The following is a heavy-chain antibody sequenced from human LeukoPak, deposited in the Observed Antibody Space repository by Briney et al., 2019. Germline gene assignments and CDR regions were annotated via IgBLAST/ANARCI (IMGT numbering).Heavy chain of an antibody. V-gene: IGHV1-18*01. CDR3: ARTYYYDSSGYLYPFDY. CDR1: GYTFTSYG. D-gene: IGHD3-22*01. J-gene: IGHJ4*02. CDR2: ISAYNGNT. Sequence: ASVKVSCKASGYTFTSYGISWVRQAPGQGLEWMGWISAYNGNTNYAQKLQGRVTMTTDTSTSTAYMELRSLRSDDTAVYYCARTYYYDSSGYLYPFDYWAREPWSPSPQ.